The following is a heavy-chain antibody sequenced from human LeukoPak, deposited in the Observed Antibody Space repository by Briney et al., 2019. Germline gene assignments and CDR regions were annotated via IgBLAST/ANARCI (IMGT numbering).Heavy chain of an antibody. D-gene: IGHD2-2*01. CDR3: ARESVVPAAYPGRPVYYYYYMDV. CDR2: ISGSGGST. Sequence: PGGSLRLSCAASRFTFSSYGMSWVRQAPGKGLEWVSAISGSGGSTYYADSVKGRFTISRDNAKNSLYLQMNSLRAEDTAVYYCARESVVPAAYPGRPVYYYYYMDVWGKGTTVTISS. CDR1: RFTFSSYG. J-gene: IGHJ6*03. V-gene: IGHV3-23*01.